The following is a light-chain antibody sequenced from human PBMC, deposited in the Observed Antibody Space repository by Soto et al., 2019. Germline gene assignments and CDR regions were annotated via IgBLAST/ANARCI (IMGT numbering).Light chain of an antibody. CDR3: NSYTSISTYV. Sequence: QSVLTQPASVSGSPGQSVTISCTGTSSDIGGYNHVSWYQQHPGKAPKLMIYAVSNRPSGVSNRFSGSKSGNTASLTISGLQAEDEADYYCNSYTSISTYVFGTGTKLTVL. CDR2: AVS. CDR1: SSDIGGYNH. J-gene: IGLJ1*01. V-gene: IGLV2-14*01.